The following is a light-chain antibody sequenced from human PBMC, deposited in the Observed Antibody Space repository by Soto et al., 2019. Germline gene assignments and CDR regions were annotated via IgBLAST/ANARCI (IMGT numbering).Light chain of an antibody. V-gene: IGKV3-20*01. CDR2: GAS. Sequence: EVVLTQSPGTLSLSPVERATLSCRASQTVSSGHLAWYQQKPGQAPRLVIYGASDRATDIPDRFSGSGSGTDFTLTISRLEPEDFAVYYGQQYATSPPKYTFGQGTKLEIK. J-gene: IGKJ2*01. CDR1: QTVSSGH. CDR3: QQYATSPPKYT.